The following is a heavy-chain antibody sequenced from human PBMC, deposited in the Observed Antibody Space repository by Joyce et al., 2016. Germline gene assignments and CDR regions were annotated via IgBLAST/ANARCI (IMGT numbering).Heavy chain of an antibody. CDR3: ARGFWQQLVQDAFDI. V-gene: IGHV4-39*07. CDR1: GGSISSNNYY. CDR2: IYYSGST. D-gene: IGHD1-1*01. J-gene: IGHJ3*02. Sequence: QLQVQESGPGLGKPSETLSLTCTVSGGSISSNNYYWGWIRQPPGKGLEWIGNIYYSGSTYYNPSLESRATISVDTSKNQFSLHLNSLTAADTAVYYCARGFWQQLVQDAFDIWGQGTMVTVSS.